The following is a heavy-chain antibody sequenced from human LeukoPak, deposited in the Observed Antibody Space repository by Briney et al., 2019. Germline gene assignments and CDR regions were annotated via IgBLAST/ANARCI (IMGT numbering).Heavy chain of an antibody. CDR2: IYYSGST. J-gene: IGHJ5*02. V-gene: IGHV4-31*03. CDR3: ARGRVYGSGPNLFDP. Sequence: PSETLSLTCTVSGGSISSGGYYWSWIRQHPGKGLEWIGYIYYSGSTYYNPSLKSRVTISVDTSKNQFSLKLSSVTAADTAVYYRARGRVYGSGPNLFDPWGQGTLVTVSS. D-gene: IGHD3-10*01. CDR1: GGSISSGGYY.